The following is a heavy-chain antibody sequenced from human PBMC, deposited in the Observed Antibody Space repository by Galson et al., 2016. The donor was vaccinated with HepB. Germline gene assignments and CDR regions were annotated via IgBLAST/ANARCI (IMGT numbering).Heavy chain of an antibody. V-gene: IGHV5-51*01. J-gene: IGHJ5*02. CDR1: GYSFTSYW. D-gene: IGHD2-2*01. CDR2: IYTVDSET. Sequence: QSGAEVKKPGESLKLSCRGSGYSFTSYWIAWLRQMPGKGLEWMGVIYTVDSETRYSPSFQGQVTISADKSISTAYLQWSSLKASDTAVYYCARSKGVVVMPWGQGTLVTVSS. CDR3: ARSKGVVVMP.